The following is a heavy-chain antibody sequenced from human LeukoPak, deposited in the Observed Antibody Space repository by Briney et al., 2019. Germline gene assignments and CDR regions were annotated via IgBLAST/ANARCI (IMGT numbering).Heavy chain of an antibody. D-gene: IGHD3/OR15-3a*01. J-gene: IGHJ5*02. CDR2: ISWNSGST. CDR3: VRGNFGPAQWFDP. CDR1: GFTFDDYA. V-gene: IGHV3-9*01. Sequence: GRSLRLSCAASGFTFDDYAMHWVRHVPGKGLEWVSGISWNSGSTGYAGSVKGRFTMSRDNTKNSLYLQMNSLTPDDTALYYCVRGNFGPAQWFDPWDQGTLVTVSS.